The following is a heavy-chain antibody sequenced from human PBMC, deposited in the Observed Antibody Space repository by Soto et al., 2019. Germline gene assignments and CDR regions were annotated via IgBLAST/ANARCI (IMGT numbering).Heavy chain of an antibody. Sequence: WASVKVSCKASGGTFSSYAISWVRQAPGQGLEWMGGIIPIFGTANYAQKFQGRVTITAGESTSTAYMELSSLRSEDTAVYYCARASLITGTTSRPYYYYYYGMDVWGQGTTVTVSS. D-gene: IGHD1-7*01. CDR2: IIPIFGTA. V-gene: IGHV1-69*13. CDR3: ARASLITGTTSRPYYYYYYGMDV. J-gene: IGHJ6*02. CDR1: GGTFSSYA.